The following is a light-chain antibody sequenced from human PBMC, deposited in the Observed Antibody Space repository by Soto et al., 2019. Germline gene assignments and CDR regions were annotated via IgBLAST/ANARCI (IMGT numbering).Light chain of an antibody. CDR1: QGIGND. V-gene: IGKV1-6*01. J-gene: IGKJ4*01. CDR2: AAS. CDR3: LQDYNFPLS. Sequence: AIQMTQSPSSLSASVGDRVTITCRASQGIGNDLAWYQQRPGKAPELLIYAASSLQSGVPSRFSGSGSGTDFTRTISSLQPGDFATYYCLQDYNFPLSFGGGTKVEIK.